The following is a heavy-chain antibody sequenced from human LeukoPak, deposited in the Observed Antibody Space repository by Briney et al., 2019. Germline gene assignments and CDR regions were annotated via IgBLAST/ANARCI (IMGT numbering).Heavy chain of an antibody. CDR1: GDSISTYY. CDR3: ASGGGGYFQH. D-gene: IGHD3-16*01. Sequence: PSETLSLTCSVSGDSISTYYWSWVRQPPGKGLEWIGFIDDSGSTNYNPSLESRVSISADTSKNQFSLTLSSVTAADTALYYCASGGGGYFQHWGQGALATVSS. J-gene: IGHJ1*01. CDR2: IDDSGST. V-gene: IGHV4-4*09.